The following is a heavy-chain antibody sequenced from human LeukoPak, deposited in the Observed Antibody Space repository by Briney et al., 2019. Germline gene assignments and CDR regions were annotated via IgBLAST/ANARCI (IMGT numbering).Heavy chain of an antibody. Sequence: GESLKISCKGSGYSFTSYWIGWVRQMPGKGLEWMGIIYPGDSDTRYSTSFQGQVTISADKSISTAYLQWSSLKASDTAMYYCARPIRGGSGSYYLDYWGQGTLVTVSS. V-gene: IGHV5-51*01. CDR1: GYSFTSYW. CDR3: ARPIRGGSGSYYLDY. CDR2: IYPGDSDT. D-gene: IGHD3-10*01. J-gene: IGHJ4*02.